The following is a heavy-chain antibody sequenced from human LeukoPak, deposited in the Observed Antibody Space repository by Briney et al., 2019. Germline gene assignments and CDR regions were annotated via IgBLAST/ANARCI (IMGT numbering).Heavy chain of an antibody. CDR2: ISGSGGST. J-gene: IGHJ4*02. Sequence: GGSLRLSCAASGFTFSRCAMSWVRQAPGKGLEWVSGISGSGGSTYYADSVKGRFTISRDNSKNTLYLQMNSLRVEDTAIYYCAKVGGYSSEYYFDYWGQGTLVTVSS. CDR3: AKVGGYSSEYYFDY. CDR1: GFTFSRCA. V-gene: IGHV3-23*01. D-gene: IGHD6-19*01.